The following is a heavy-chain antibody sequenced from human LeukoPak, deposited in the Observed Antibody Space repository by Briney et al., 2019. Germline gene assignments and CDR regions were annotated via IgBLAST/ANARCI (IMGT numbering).Heavy chain of an antibody. CDR3: AKDRCSGDCYSTFDH. V-gene: IGHV3-23*01. J-gene: IGHJ4*02. CDR2: ISGSGYST. CDR1: GFTFSTYA. D-gene: IGHD2-21*02. Sequence: PGGSLRLSCAASGFTFSTYAMTWVRQAPGRGLEWVSGISGSGYSTYYADSVKGRFTISRDNSKNTLYLQMDSLRAEDTAVYYCAKDRCSGDCYSTFDHWGQGTLVTVSS.